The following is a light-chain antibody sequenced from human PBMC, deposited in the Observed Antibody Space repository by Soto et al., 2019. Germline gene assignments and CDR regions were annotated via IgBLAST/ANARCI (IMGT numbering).Light chain of an antibody. CDR1: QSVSSGY. Sequence: EIVLTQSPGTLSLSPGERATLSCRASQSVSSGYLAWYQQKPGQAPRLLIFGTSNRAPGTSDRFSGSGSGTDFTLTISRLEPEDVAVYYCQHYGDSSWTVGQGTKVDIK. CDR2: GTS. V-gene: IGKV3-20*01. CDR3: QHYGDSSWT. J-gene: IGKJ1*01.